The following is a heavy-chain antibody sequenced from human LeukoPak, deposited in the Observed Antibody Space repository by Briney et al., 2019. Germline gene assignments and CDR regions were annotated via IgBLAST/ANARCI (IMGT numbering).Heavy chain of an antibody. CDR1: GGSISGYY. D-gene: IGHD7-27*01. CDR3: ARGPRWGLFDY. J-gene: IGHJ4*02. Sequence: SETLSLTCTVSGGSISGYYYNWIRQPPGKGLEWIGSIYYSGSTYYNPSLKSRVTISVDTSKNQFSLKLSSVTAADTAVYYCARGPRWGLFDYWGQGTLVIVSS. CDR2: IYYSGST. V-gene: IGHV4-59*05.